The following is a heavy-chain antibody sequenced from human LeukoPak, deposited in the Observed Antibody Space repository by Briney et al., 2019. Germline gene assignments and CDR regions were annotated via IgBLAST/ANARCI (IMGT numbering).Heavy chain of an antibody. CDR3: AREPYLYYYDSSGLFDY. CDR2: ISYDGSNK. D-gene: IGHD3-22*01. CDR1: GFTFSSYA. Sequence: GGSLRLSCAASGFTFSSYAMHWVRQGPGKGLEWVAVISYDGSNKYYADSVKGRFTISRDNSKNTLYLQMNSLRAEDTAVYYCAREPYLYYYDSSGLFDYWGQGTLVTVSS. V-gene: IGHV3-30*04. J-gene: IGHJ4*02.